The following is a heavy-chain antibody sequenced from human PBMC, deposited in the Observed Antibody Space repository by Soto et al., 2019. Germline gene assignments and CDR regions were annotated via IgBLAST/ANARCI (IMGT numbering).Heavy chain of an antibody. CDR3: ARDGRAMNDY. D-gene: IGHD5-18*01. J-gene: IGHJ4*02. CDR2: ISSKGGTT. CDR1: GFTFSTYA. Sequence: PGGSLRLSCAASGFTFSTYAMQWVRQAPGKGLEFVSSISSKGGTTNYAYSVKGRLTISRDNSRDTLYLQMGSLRLEDMAVYYCARDGRAMNDYWGQGTLVTVSS. V-gene: IGHV3-64*01.